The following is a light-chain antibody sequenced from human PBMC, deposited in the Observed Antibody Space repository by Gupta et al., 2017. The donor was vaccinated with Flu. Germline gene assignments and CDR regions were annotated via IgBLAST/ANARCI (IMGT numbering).Light chain of an antibody. V-gene: IGKV3-15*01. CDR2: DTS. J-gene: IGKJ4*01. Sequence: PTTLSVSPGERATHSCRASQTISNNLAWYQQKPGQAPRLLIYDTSTRATGIPARFSGSGSGTEFTLTISNLKSEDFAVYYCQQNNYWPLTFGGGTKVEIK. CDR3: QQNNYWPLT. CDR1: QTISNN.